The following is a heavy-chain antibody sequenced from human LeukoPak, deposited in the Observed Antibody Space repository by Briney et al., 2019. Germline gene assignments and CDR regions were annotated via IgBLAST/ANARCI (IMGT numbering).Heavy chain of an antibody. CDR1: GDSISSSSYY. J-gene: IGHJ4*02. D-gene: IGHD3-10*01. CDR2: IPYSGST. Sequence: TSETLSLTCTVSGDSISSSSYYWGWIRQPPGKGLEWIGSIPYSGSTYYNPSLKSRVTISVDTSKNQFSLKLSSVTAADTAVYYCARHGSTYYYGSGSYYLFDYWGQGTLVTVSS. CDR3: ARHGSTYYYGSGSYYLFDY. V-gene: IGHV4-39*01.